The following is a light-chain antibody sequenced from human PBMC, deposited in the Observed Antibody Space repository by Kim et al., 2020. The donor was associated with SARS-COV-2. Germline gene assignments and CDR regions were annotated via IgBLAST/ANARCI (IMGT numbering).Light chain of an antibody. CDR1: TGAVTSGHY. CDR2: DTG. Sequence: QAVVTQGPSLTVSPGGTVTLTCGSSTGAVTSGHYPYWFQQKPGQAPRTLIYDTGIKHSWTPARFSGSLLGGKAALTLSGAQADDEADYYCLLHYSGPRVFGGGTQLTVL. V-gene: IGLV7-46*01. J-gene: IGLJ2*01. CDR3: LLHYSGPRV.